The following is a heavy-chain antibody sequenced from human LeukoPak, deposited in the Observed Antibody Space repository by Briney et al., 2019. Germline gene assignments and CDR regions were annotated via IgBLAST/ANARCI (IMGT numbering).Heavy chain of an antibody. J-gene: IGHJ4*02. CDR2: IIPIFGTA. D-gene: IGHD5-24*01. Sequence: VNDSCRACGETVGRCKSVGVREAPVQGIEWMGGIIPIFGTANYTQKFQGRVTITTDESTSTAYMELSILRSEDTAVYYCATVEMATRSIDYWGQGTLVTVSS. V-gene: IGHV1-69*05. CDR3: ATVEMATRSIDY. CDR1: GETVGRCK.